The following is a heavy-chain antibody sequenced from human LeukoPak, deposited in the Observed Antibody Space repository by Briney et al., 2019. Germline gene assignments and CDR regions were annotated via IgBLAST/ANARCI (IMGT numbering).Heavy chain of an antibody. CDR3: AREGGSSGTRDYFDY. CDR1: GYTFTSYA. V-gene: IGHV1-3*02. CDR2: SNAGNGNT. J-gene: IGHJ4*02. D-gene: IGHD6-13*01. Sequence: ASVKVSCKASGYTFTSYAMHWVRQAPGQRLEWMGWSNAGNGNTKYSQEFQGRVTITRDTSASTAYMELSSLKSEDMAVYYCAREGGSSGTRDYFDYWGQGTLVTVSS.